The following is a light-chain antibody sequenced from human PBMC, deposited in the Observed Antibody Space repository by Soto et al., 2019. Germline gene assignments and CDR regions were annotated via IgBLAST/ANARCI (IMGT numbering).Light chain of an antibody. CDR2: EVS. CDR3: ATCDDSRNLLEV. V-gene: IGLV2-14*01. Sequence: QSALTQPASVSGSPGQSITISCTGSSSDVGGYHYVSWYQQHPGEAPKLVISEVSNRPSGVSNRFSGSKSGNTASLTISGLQAEDEADYYCATCDDSRNLLEVFGSGTKLTVL. J-gene: IGLJ1*01. CDR1: SSDVGGYHY.